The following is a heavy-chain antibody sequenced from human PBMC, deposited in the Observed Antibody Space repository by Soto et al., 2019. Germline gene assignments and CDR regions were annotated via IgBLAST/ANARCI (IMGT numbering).Heavy chain of an antibody. CDR1: GGTFSSYT. CDR2: IIPILGIA. D-gene: IGHD2-2*01. Sequence: QVQLVQSGAEVKKPGSSVKVSCKASGGTFSSYTISWVRQAPGQGLEWMGRIIPILGIANYAQEFQGRVTITADKSTSTAYMELSSLRSEDTAVYYCARDEDIVVVPAATHYGMDVWGQGTTVTVSS. CDR3: ARDEDIVVVPAATHYGMDV. V-gene: IGHV1-69*08. J-gene: IGHJ6*02.